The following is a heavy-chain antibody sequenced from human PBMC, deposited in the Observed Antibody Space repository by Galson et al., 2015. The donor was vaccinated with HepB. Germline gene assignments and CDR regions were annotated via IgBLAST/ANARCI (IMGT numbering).Heavy chain of an antibody. J-gene: IGHJ4*02. CDR3: VRGLDPDY. CDR1: GYTFSGYD. CDR2: MSPRSDYT. V-gene: IGHV1-8*01. Sequence: SVKVSCKASGYTFSGYDMMWVRQATGQGLEWMGWMSPRSDYTGYAEKFQGRVIMTGDSSISTAYKELTSLTLEDTGVYYCVRGLDPDYWGQGTLVTVSS.